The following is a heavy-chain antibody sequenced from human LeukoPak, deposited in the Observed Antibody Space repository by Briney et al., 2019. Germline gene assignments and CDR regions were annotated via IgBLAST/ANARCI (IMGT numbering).Heavy chain of an antibody. CDR3: ARESGSSDAFDI. Sequence: EASVKVSCKASGGTFSSYAISWVRQAPGQGLEWMGGIIPIFGTANDAQKFQGRVTITADESTSTAYMELSSLRSEDTAVYYCARESGSSDAFDIWGQGTMVTVSS. CDR1: GGTFSSYA. D-gene: IGHD6-6*01. J-gene: IGHJ3*02. CDR2: IIPIFGTA. V-gene: IGHV1-69*13.